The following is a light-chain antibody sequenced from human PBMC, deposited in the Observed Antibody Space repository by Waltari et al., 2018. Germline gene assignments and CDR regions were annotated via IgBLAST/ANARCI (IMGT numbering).Light chain of an antibody. J-gene: IGKJ1*01. V-gene: IGKV3-20*01. Sequence: EIGLTQSPGTLSLSPGERATLSCRASQSVSSNYLAWYQQKPGQAPRLVIYGATSRATGIPDRFSGSGSGTDFTLTISRLEPEDFAVYYCQQYGSSPWTFGQGTKVEIK. CDR2: GAT. CDR1: QSVSSNY. CDR3: QQYGSSPWT.